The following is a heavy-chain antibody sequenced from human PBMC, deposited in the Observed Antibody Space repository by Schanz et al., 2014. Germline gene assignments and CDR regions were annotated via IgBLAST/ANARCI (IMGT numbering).Heavy chain of an antibody. Sequence: EAQLLESGGGLVQPGGSLRLSCAASGFTFSIYGMSWVRQAPGKGLEWVSDISDSGDSTHYADSVKGRFTISRDNAKNSLFLQMNSLSAEDAAVYYCAKVAPAATCLDSWGLGTLVTVSS. D-gene: IGHD2-2*01. CDR2: ISDSGDST. CDR1: GFTFSIYG. V-gene: IGHV3-23*01. J-gene: IGHJ4*02. CDR3: AKVAPAATCLDS.